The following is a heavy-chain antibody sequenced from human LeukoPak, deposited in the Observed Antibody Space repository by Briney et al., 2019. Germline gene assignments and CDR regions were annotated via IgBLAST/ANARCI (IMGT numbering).Heavy chain of an antibody. CDR3: ARSTMGFGGVIAARAGLDY. D-gene: IGHD3-16*02. Sequence: ASVKVSCKASGYTFTGYYMHWVRQAPGQGLEWMGWINPNSGGTNYAQKFQGRVTMTRDTSISTAYMELSRLRSDDTAVYYCARSTMGFGGVIAARAGLDYWGPGTLVTVSS. CDR2: INPNSGGT. J-gene: IGHJ4*02. V-gene: IGHV1-2*02. CDR1: GYTFTGYY.